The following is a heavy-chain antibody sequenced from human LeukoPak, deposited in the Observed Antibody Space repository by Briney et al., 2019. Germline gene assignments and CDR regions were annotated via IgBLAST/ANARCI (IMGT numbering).Heavy chain of an antibody. J-gene: IGHJ4*02. CDR3: TRGRDSDDYYFPDY. V-gene: IGHV3-72*01. Sequence: GGSLRLSCAASGFTLSDHYMDWVRQAPGKGLEWVGRTRSKARSYTTEYAASVKGRFTISRDDSKNSLYLQMNSLKTEDTAVYHCTRGRDSDDYYFPDYWGQGTLVIVSS. D-gene: IGHD2/OR15-2a*01. CDR2: TRSKARSYTT. CDR1: GFTLSDHY.